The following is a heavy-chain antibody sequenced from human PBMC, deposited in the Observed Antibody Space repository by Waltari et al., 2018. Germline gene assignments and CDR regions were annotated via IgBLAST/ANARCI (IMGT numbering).Heavy chain of an antibody. CDR2: IYYSGST. J-gene: IGHJ4*02. D-gene: IGHD3-3*01. CDR3: ARGILEWLSFDY. V-gene: IGHV4-31*03. Sequence: QVQLQESGPGLVKPSQTLSLTCTVSGGSISSGGYYWSWIRQHPGKGLEWIGYIYYSGSTYYNPSLKSRVTRSVDTSKNQFSLKLSSVTAADTAVYYCARGILEWLSFDYWGQGTLVTVSS. CDR1: GGSISSGGYY.